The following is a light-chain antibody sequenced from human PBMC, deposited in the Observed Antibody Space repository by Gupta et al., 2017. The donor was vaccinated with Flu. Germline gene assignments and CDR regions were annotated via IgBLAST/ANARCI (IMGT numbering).Light chain of an antibody. CDR1: KLGDKF. CDR2: QDN. Sequence: CSGEKLGDKFTAWYQQRPDQSPVLVIYQDNKRPAGIPERVSGSNSGNTATLTIYGTQAMDEADYFCQTWDSTTAAFGGGTKLTVL. V-gene: IGLV3-1*01. CDR3: QTWDSTTAA. J-gene: IGLJ2*01.